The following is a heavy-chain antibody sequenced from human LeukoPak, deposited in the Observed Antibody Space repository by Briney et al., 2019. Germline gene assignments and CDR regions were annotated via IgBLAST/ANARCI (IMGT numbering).Heavy chain of an antibody. CDR1: GFTFSGYS. D-gene: IGHD3-10*01. Sequence: GGSLRLSCAASGFTFSGYSMNWVRQAPGKGLEWVSSISSSSSYIYYADSVKGRFAISRDNAKNSLYLQMNSLRAEDTAVYYCARVIEWFGELAFDYWGQGTLVTVSS. CDR2: ISSSSSYI. J-gene: IGHJ4*02. V-gene: IGHV3-21*01. CDR3: ARVIEWFGELAFDY.